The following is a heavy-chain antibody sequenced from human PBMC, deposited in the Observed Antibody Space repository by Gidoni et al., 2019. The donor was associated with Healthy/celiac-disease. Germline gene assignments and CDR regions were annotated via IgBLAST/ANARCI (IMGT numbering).Heavy chain of an antibody. V-gene: IGHV3-48*02. Sequence: EVQLVESGGGLVQPGGSLRLSCAAPGFTFSSYSMNWVRQDPGKGLEWVSYISSSSSTRYYADSVKGRFTISRDNAKNSLYLQMNSLRDEDTAVYYCARSPYCGGDCYRDDIWGQGTMVTVSS. D-gene: IGHD2-21*02. CDR3: ARSPYCGGDCYRDDI. CDR1: GFTFSSYS. J-gene: IGHJ3*02. CDR2: ISSSSSTR.